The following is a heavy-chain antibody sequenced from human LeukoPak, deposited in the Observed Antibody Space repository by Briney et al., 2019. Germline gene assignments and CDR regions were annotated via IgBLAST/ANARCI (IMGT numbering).Heavy chain of an antibody. CDR2: INHSGST. D-gene: IGHD5-18*01. V-gene: IGHV4-34*01. J-gene: IGHJ4*02. CDR1: GGSFSGYY. CDR3: ARRPGYSYGFVDY. Sequence: PSETLSLTCAVYGGSFSGYYWSWIRQPPGKGLEWIGEINHSGSTNYNPSLKSRVTISVDTSKNQFSLKLSSVTAADTAVYYCARRPGYSYGFVDYWGQGTLVTVSS.